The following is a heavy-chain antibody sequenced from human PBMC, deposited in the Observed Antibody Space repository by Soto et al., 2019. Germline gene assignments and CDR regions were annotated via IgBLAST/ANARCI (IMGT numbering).Heavy chain of an antibody. D-gene: IGHD6-19*01. J-gene: IGHJ5*02. Sequence: QVQLQESGPGLVKPSETLSLTCTVSGGSVSSGSYYWSWIRQPPGKGLEWIGYICYSGSTNYNPSLKSRVTISVDTSKNQFSLKLSSVTAADTAVYYCARIAVAGTGNWFDPWGQGTLVTVSS. CDR1: GGSVSSGSYY. CDR2: ICYSGST. V-gene: IGHV4-61*01. CDR3: ARIAVAGTGNWFDP.